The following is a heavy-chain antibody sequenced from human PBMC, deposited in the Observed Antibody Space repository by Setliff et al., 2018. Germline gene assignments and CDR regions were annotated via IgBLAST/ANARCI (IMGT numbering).Heavy chain of an antibody. Sequence: PGXXXRLXCVXSXFTFSSCXXHXXXXAPGKGLEWVAVISYDGNKKYYVESVXGPSTISSANSKNTVNLQMNTLRPEDTGVYYCVRDRGVVTSIRYYYNMDVWGKGTTVTVSS. CDR1: XFTFSSCX. CDR3: VRDRGVVTSIRYYYNMDV. J-gene: IGHJ6*03. CDR2: ISYDGNKK. D-gene: IGHD2-21*02. V-gene: IGHV3-30*03.